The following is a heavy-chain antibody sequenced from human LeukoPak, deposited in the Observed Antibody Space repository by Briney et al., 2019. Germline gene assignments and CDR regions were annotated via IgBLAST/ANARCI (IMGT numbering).Heavy chain of an antibody. CDR2: IKSKTDGGTT. V-gene: IGHV3-15*01. D-gene: IGHD6-25*01. J-gene: IGHJ4*02. Sequence: PGGSLRLSCAASGFTFSNAWMSWVRQAPGKGLEWVGRIKSKTDGGTTDYAAPVKGRFTISRDDSKNTLYLQMNSLKTEDTAVYYCTTHLAEAKYYFDYWGQGTLVTVSS. CDR1: GFTFSNAW. CDR3: TTHLAEAKYYFDY.